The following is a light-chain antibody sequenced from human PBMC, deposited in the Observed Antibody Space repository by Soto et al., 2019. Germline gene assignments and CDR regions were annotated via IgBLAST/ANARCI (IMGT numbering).Light chain of an antibody. CDR1: SSGIGAASD. Sequence: QSVLTQPPSVSGAPGQTVTISCTGDSSGIGAASDVHWYQHRPDQAPKLLIYRSKNRPSGVPARFSASKSGSSASLAITGLQAEDEADYYCESSVNSLSGSYVFGTGTKGTVL. J-gene: IGLJ1*01. V-gene: IGLV1-40*01. CDR2: RSK. CDR3: ESSVNSLSGSYV.